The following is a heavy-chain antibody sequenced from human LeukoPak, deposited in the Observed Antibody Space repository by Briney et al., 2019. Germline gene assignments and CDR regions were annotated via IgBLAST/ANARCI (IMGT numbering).Heavy chain of an antibody. Sequence: ASVKVSCKASGYTFTSYYIHWVRQAPGQGLNWMGLINPSGGTTSYAQKFQGRVTMTRDTSTSAVYMELSSLRSEDTAVYYCARDIGFYYDSSGYLPDYWGQGTLVTVSS. CDR3: ARDIGFYYDSSGYLPDY. V-gene: IGHV1-46*01. J-gene: IGHJ4*02. CDR1: GYTFTSYY. D-gene: IGHD3-22*01. CDR2: INPSGGTT.